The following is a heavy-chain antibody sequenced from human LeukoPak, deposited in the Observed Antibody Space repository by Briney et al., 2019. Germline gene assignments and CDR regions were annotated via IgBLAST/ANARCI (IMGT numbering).Heavy chain of an antibody. CDR3: ARNYYDSRFMDV. Sequence: SETLSLTCTVSGGSISSGSYYWSWIRQPAGKGLEWIGRIYTSGSTNYNPSLKSRVTISVDTSKNQFSLKLSSVTAADTAVYYCARNYYDSRFMDVWGKGTTVTVSS. J-gene: IGHJ6*03. D-gene: IGHD3-22*01. V-gene: IGHV4-61*02. CDR1: GGSISSGSYY. CDR2: IYTSGST.